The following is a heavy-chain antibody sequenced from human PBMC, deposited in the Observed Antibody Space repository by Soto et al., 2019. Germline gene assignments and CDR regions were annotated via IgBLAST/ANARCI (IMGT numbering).Heavy chain of an antibody. CDR2: ISGSGGST. J-gene: IGHJ4*02. CDR3: AKELDNCSSTSCYGPFDY. V-gene: IGHV3-23*01. Sequence: GGSLRLSCAASGFTFSSYAMSWVRQAPGKGLEWVSAISGSGGSTYYADSVKGRFTISRDNSKNTLYLQMNSLRAEDTAVYYCAKELDNCSSTSCYGPFDYWGQGTLVTVSS. D-gene: IGHD2-2*01. CDR1: GFTFSSYA.